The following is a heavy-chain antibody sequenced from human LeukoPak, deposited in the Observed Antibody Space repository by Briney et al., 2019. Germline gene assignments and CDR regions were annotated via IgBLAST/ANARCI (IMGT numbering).Heavy chain of an antibody. V-gene: IGHV1-46*01. Sequence: ASVKVSCKASGYSFTRHYMHWVRQAPGQGLEWLGLINPTGTSTLYARKFQGRVTMTRDMSTTTDYMELSSLRSEDTAVYYCAREGTKLPWFGELRITRYYYYYMDVWGKGTTVTISS. CDR1: GYSFTRHY. CDR3: AREGTKLPWFGELRITRYYYYYMDV. D-gene: IGHD3-10*01. J-gene: IGHJ6*03. CDR2: INPTGTST.